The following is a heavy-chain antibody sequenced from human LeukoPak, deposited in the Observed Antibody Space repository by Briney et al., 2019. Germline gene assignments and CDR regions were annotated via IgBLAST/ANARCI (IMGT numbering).Heavy chain of an antibody. CDR1: GFTFTSST. Sequence: SVKVSCKASGFTFTSSTMQWVRQARGQRLEWIGWIVVGSGNTHYAQKFQERVTITRDMSTSTAYVELSSLRSEDTAVYYCAAVRSSYYYYGMDVWGQGTTVTVSS. J-gene: IGHJ6*02. CDR3: AAVRSSYYYYGMDV. D-gene: IGHD6-6*01. V-gene: IGHV1-58*02. CDR2: IVVGSGNT.